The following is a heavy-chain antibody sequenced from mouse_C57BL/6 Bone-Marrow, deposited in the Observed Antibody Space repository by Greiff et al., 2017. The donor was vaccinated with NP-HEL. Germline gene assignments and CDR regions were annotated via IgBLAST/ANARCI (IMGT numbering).Heavy chain of an antibody. CDR3: ARLGSSCLTGNWYFDV. V-gene: IGHV5-12*01. J-gene: IGHJ1*03. CDR1: GFTFSDYY. CDR2: ISNGGGST. D-gene: IGHD1-1*01. Sequence: EVMLVESGGGLVQPGGSLKLSCAASGFTFSDYYMYWVRQTPEKRLEWVAYISNGGGSTYYPDTVKGRFTISRDNAKNTLYLQMSRLKSEDTAMYYCARLGSSCLTGNWYFDVWGTGTTVTVSS.